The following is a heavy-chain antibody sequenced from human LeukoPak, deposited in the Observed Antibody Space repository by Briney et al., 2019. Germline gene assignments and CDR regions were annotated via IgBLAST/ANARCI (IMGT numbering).Heavy chain of an antibody. CDR3: ATLNKYPYYYYYMDV. J-gene: IGHJ6*03. V-gene: IGHV3-30*02. D-gene: IGHD1/OR15-1a*01. Sequence: VGSLRLSCAASGFTFSSYGMHWVRQAPGKGLEWVAFIRYDGSNKYYAESVKGRFTTSRDNSKNTLYLQMNSLRAEDTAVYYCATLNKYPYYYYYMDVWGKGTTVTVSS. CDR2: IRYDGSNK. CDR1: GFTFSSYG.